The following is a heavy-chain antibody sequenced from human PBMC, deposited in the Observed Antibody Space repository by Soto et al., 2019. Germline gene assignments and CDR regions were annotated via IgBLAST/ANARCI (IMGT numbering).Heavy chain of an antibody. J-gene: IGHJ4*02. CDR1: GGTFSSYA. D-gene: IGHD2-2*01. Sequence: ASVKVSCKASGGTFSSYAISWVRQAPGQGLEWMGGIIPIFGTANYAQKFQGRVTITADESTSTAYMELSSLRSEDTAVYYCASRCSSTSCQGLNFDYWGQGTLVTVSS. V-gene: IGHV1-69*13. CDR3: ASRCSSTSCQGLNFDY. CDR2: IIPIFGTA.